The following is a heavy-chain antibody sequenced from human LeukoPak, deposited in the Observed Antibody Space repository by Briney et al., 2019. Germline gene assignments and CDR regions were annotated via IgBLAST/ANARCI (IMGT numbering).Heavy chain of an antibody. CDR1: GYTFTPYY. V-gene: IGHV1-46*01. D-gene: IGHD2-2*01. J-gene: IGHJ4*02. CDR3: ARDAATSVGMPHY. Sequence: ASVKVSCTASGYTFTPYYIHWVRQAPGQGREWMGIINPSVGSASYAQKFQDRVTMTSDTSTSTVYMDLSSLRSEDTAVYYCARDAATSVGMPHYWGQGTVVTVSS. CDR2: INPSVGSA.